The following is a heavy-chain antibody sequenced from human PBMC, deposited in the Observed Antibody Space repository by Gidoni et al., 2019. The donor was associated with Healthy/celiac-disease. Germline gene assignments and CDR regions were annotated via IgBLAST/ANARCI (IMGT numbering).Heavy chain of an antibody. V-gene: IGHV4-34*01. CDR3: AREAAGHYYFDY. CDR1: GGSFSGYY. D-gene: IGHD6-13*01. J-gene: IGHJ4*02. Sequence: QVQLQQWGAGLLKPSETLSLTCAVYGGSFSGYYWIWIRQPPGKGLEWIGEINHSGSTNYNPSLKSRVTISVDTSKNQFSLKLSSVTAADTAVYYCAREAAGHYYFDYWGQGTLVTVSS. CDR2: INHSGST.